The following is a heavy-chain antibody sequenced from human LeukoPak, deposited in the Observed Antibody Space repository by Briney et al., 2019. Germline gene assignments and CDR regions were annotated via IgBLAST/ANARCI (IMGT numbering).Heavy chain of an antibody. D-gene: IGHD3-10*01. J-gene: IGHJ6*04. Sequence: GGSLRLSCAVSGFTFSSYSMNWVRQAPGKGLEWVSSISSSSSYIYYADSVKGRFTISRDNAKNSLYLQMTSLRAEDTAVYYCARVGSNMVRGPYGMDVWGKGTTVTVSS. CDR1: GFTFSSYS. CDR2: ISSSSSYI. V-gene: IGHV3-21*01. CDR3: ARVGSNMVRGPYGMDV.